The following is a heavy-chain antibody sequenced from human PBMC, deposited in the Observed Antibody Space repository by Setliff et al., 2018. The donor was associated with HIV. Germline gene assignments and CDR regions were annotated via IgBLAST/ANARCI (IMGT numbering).Heavy chain of an antibody. CDR1: GGSFSSHY. CDR2: IYHSGST. V-gene: IGHV4-34*01. J-gene: IGHJ4*02. CDR3: AKGQGPVDY. Sequence: SLTCAVYGGSFSSHYWSWIRQPPGKGLEWIGEIYHSGSTNYNPSLKSRVTISVDKSKNQFSLKLSSVTAADTAVYYCAKGQGPVDYWGQGTLVTVSS.